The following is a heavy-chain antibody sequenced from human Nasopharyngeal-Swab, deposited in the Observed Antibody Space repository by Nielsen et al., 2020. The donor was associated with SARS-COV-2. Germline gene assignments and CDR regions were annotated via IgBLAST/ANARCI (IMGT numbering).Heavy chain of an antibody. D-gene: IGHD4-17*01. V-gene: IGHV3-23*03. CDR2: FYSGGSST. Sequence: GESLKISCAASGSTFSGYAMTWVRQAPGKGLEWVSTFYSGGSSTFYAEPVKGRFTISRDNAKNTLYPQMNSLRVEDTAEYYCALSRDYGTFNYWGQGTLVTVSS. CDR3: ALSRDYGTFNY. CDR1: GSTFSGYA. J-gene: IGHJ4*02.